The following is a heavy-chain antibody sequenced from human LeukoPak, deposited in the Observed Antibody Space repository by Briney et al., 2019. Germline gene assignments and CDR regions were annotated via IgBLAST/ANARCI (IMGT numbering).Heavy chain of an antibody. CDR1: GFSISVYW. V-gene: IGHV3-7*03. D-gene: IGHD1-14*01. CDR3: AKDFRSDRRWFDP. CDR2: IKQGGSER. Sequence: GGSLRLSCEASGFSISVYWMSWVRQAPGKGLEWVGNIKQGGSERNYVDSVKGRFTISRDNAKKSLYLQMDSLRADDTAVYYCAKDFRSDRRWFDPWGQGTLVTVSS. J-gene: IGHJ5*02.